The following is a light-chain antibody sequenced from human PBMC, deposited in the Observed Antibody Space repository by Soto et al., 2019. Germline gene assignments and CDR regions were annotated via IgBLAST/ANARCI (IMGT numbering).Light chain of an antibody. J-gene: IGKJ5*01. CDR1: KGISTH. CDR3: QQRNTYPIT. CDR2: TAS. V-gene: IGKV1-9*01. Sequence: DIQLTQSRSFLSTSVGDRVTITCRSSKGISTHLAWYQQKPGKAPKLLIHTASTLQSGVPSRFSGSGSGAEFTLTISSLQPEDFATYYCQQRNTYPITFGQGTRLEIK.